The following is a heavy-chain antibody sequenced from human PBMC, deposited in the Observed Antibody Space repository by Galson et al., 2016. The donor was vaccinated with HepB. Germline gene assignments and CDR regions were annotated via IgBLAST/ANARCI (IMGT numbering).Heavy chain of an antibody. J-gene: IGHJ6*04. CDR3: ARDPPGSDYGLDV. CDR2: ISFDGSGE. V-gene: IGHV3-33*01. Sequence: SLRLSCATSGFTFGSHEMHWVRQPPGKGLEWVAIISFDGSGEKYADSVKGRFTISRDNFQNTLFLQMSSLRVEDTAVYYCARDPPGSDYGLDVWGKGTTVTVSS. CDR1: GFTFGSHE.